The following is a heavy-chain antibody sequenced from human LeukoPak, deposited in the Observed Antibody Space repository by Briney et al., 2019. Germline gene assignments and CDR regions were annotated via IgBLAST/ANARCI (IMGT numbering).Heavy chain of an antibody. CDR2: ISAYNGNT. J-gene: IGHJ4*02. CDR1: GYTFTSYG. D-gene: IGHD3-22*01. V-gene: IGHV1-18*01. Sequence: ASVKVSCKASGYTFTSYGISWVRRAPGQGLEWMGWISAYNGNTNYAQKFQGRVTMTTDTSTSTAYMELRSLRSDDTAVYYCARDRVTMIVSPPGYWGQGTLVTVSS. CDR3: ARDRVTMIVSPPGY.